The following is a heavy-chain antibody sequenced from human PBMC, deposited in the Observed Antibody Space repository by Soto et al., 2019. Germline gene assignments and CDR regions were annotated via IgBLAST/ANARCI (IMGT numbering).Heavy chain of an antibody. D-gene: IGHD3-10*01. J-gene: IGHJ3*02. Sequence: GGSLRLSCAASGFTFSSYAMHWVRQAPGKGLEWVAVISYDGSNKYYADSVKGRFTISRDNSKNTLYLQMNSLRAEDTAVYYCARDREYYGSGSYFDIWRQGTMVTVSS. CDR3: ARDREYYGSGSYFDI. CDR2: ISYDGSNK. V-gene: IGHV3-30-3*01. CDR1: GFTFSSYA.